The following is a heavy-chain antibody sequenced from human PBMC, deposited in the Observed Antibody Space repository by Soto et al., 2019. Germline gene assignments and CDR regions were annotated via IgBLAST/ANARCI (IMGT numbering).Heavy chain of an antibody. D-gene: IGHD4-4*01. CDR2: LYRGGYI. V-gene: IGHV3-53*01. CDR3: ARPDENSFPSGLDV. J-gene: IGHJ6*02. CDR1: VMSVDDYH. Sequence: PGGSLRLSCKVSVMSVDDYHLTWVRQAPGRGLEWVSILYRGGYIRYRDSVLGRFTISRDTSKNTLYLQMNYLTVEDTATYYCARPDENSFPSGLDVWGQGTTVTVSS.